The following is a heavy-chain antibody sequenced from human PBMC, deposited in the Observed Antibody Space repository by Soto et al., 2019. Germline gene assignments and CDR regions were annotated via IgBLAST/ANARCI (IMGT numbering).Heavy chain of an antibody. CDR3: ATYSSSSHYYYYGMDV. CDR2: IKQDGSEK. V-gene: IGHV3-7*03. CDR1: GFTFSSYW. Sequence: PGGSLRLSCAASGFTFSSYWMSWVRQAPGKGLEWVANIKQDGSEKYYVDSVKGRFIISRDNAKNSLYLQMNSLRAEDTAVYYCATYSSSSHYYYYGMDVWGQGTTVTVSS. D-gene: IGHD6-6*01. J-gene: IGHJ6*02.